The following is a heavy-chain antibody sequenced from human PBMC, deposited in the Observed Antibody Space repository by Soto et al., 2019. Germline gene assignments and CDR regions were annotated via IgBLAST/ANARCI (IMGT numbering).Heavy chain of an antibody. V-gene: IGHV3-23*01. D-gene: IGHD1-1*01. CDR1: GFTFSTYP. J-gene: IGHJ4*02. CDR2: ISGSGGTA. CDR3: ARDGVGGTAFWGYLDY. Sequence: GGSLRLSCVASGFTFSTYPMTWVRQVPGKGLEWVSGISGSGGTAYYADSVKGRFTISRDNSRNMLYLQMDSLRAEDTAVYYCARDGVGGTAFWGYLDYWGQGALVTVSS.